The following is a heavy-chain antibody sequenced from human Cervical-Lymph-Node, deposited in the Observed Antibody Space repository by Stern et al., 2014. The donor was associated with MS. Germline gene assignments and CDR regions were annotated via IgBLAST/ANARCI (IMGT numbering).Heavy chain of an antibody. CDR2: IDYSGSA. CDR1: GGSISSSRYY. J-gene: IGHJ4*02. V-gene: IGHV4-39*01. CDR3: ARLSRVGVIFD. Sequence: VQLVESGPGLVKPSETLSLTCTLSGGSISSSRYYWGWVRQSPGKGLEWIGSIDYSGSAYYNPSLKSRVTLSVDPSRTQFSPQVSSVTAADTTFYYCARLSRVGVIFDWGQGTLVTVSS. D-gene: IGHD1-26*01.